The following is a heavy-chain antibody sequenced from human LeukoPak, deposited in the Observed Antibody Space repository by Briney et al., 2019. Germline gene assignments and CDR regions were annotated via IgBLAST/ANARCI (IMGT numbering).Heavy chain of an antibody. D-gene: IGHD1-26*01. V-gene: IGHV3-48*03. CDR3: ARDPSGSYYSTFDY. Sequence: PGGSLRLSCAASGFTFSSYEMNWVRQAPGKGLEWVSYISRSGSSIYYADSVRGRFTTSRDNTKNSLYLQMNSLRAEDTAVYYCARDPSGSYYSTFDYWGQGTLVTVSS. CDR1: GFTFSSYE. CDR2: ISRSGSSI. J-gene: IGHJ4*02.